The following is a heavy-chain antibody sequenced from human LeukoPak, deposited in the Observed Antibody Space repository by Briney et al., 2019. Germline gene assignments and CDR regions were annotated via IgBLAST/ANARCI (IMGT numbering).Heavy chain of an antibody. CDR2: IYHSGST. CDR3: AKGYSGSDAFDI. V-gene: IGHV4-38-2*01. J-gene: IGHJ3*02. CDR1: GYSISSGYY. Sequence: PSETLSLTCAVSGYSISSGYYWGWIRQPPGKGLEWIGSIYHSGSTYYNPSLESRVTISVDTSKNQFSLKLSSVTAADTAVYYCAKGYSGSDAFDIWGQGTMVTVSS. D-gene: IGHD2-15*01.